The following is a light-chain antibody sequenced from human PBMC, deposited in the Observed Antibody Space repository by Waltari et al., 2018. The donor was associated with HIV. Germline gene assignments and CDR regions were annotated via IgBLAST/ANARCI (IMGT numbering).Light chain of an antibody. Sequence: QSALTQPRSVSGSPGQSVTMSCSGTSSDVGGYNYVSWYQQHPGKAPKLMIYDVNKRPSGVPDRFSGSKSGNTASLTISVLQAEDEADYYCCSYAGSYSYVVLGGGTKLTVL. V-gene: IGLV2-11*01. CDR3: CSYAGSYSYVV. CDR2: DVN. CDR1: SSDVGGYNY. J-gene: IGLJ2*01.